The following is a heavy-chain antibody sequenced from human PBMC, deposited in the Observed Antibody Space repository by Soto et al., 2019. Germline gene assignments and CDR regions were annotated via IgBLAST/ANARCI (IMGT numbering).Heavy chain of an antibody. Sequence: EVQLVESGGGLVQPGGSLRLSCEASGFTFSIFSMHWVRQAPGKGLEWVSYTSSKSATVYYADSVKGRFTISRDDAKNSLYLQMNSLREDDTAVYYCVRHVDTSMVSRWFDPWGRGTLVTVSS. CDR2: TSSKSATV. CDR1: GFTFSIFS. J-gene: IGHJ5*02. V-gene: IGHV3-48*02. D-gene: IGHD5-18*01. CDR3: VRHVDTSMVSRWFDP.